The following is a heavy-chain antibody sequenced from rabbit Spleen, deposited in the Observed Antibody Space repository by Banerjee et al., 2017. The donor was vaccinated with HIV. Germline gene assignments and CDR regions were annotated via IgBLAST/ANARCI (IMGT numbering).Heavy chain of an antibody. J-gene: IGHJ4*01. CDR1: GLDFSSFYW. CDR3: ARGFASSSGYYLNL. CDR2: IDVTKYGST. V-gene: IGHV1S45*01. Sequence: QEQLEESGGDLVKPGASLTLTCKASGLDFSSFYWICWVRQAPGKGLEWIACIDVTKYGSTYYASWAKGRFTISKTSSTTVTLQMTSLTAADTATYLCARGFASSSGYYLNLWGQGTLVTVS. D-gene: IGHD1-1*01.